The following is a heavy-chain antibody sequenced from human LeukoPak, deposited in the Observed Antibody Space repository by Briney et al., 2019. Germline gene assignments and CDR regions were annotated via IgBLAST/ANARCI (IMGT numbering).Heavy chain of an antibody. CDR1: GFTFDNYA. D-gene: IGHD6-19*01. CDR2: ISWNSGTI. CDR3: ARAYKDRSLAGKKEFFQH. Sequence: GGSLRLSCAASGFTFDNYAMNWVRQVPGKGLEWISLISWNSGTIGYADSVKGRFTISRDNANDFLYLQMNSLRAEDTALYYCARAYKDRSLAGKKEFFQHWGQGTLVTVSS. V-gene: IGHV3-9*01. J-gene: IGHJ1*01.